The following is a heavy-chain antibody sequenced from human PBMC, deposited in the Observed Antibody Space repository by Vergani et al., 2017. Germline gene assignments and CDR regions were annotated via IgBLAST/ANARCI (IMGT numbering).Heavy chain of an antibody. V-gene: IGHV3-7*01. CDR3: ARSGLWFGELPFDY. Sequence: EVQLLESGGGLVQPGGSLRLSCAASGFTFSSYWMSWVRQAPGKGLEWVANIKQDGSEKYYVDSVKGRFTISRDNAKNSLYLQMNSLRAEDTAVYYCARSGLWFGELPFDYWGQGTLVTVSS. CDR2: IKQDGSEK. CDR1: GFTFSSYW. J-gene: IGHJ4*02. D-gene: IGHD3-10*01.